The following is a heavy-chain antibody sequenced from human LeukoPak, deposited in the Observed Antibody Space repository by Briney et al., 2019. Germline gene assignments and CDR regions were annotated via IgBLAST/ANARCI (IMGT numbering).Heavy chain of an antibody. CDR1: GGSFSGYY. CDR3: ARGRSYDFWSGDFPFGMDV. CDR2: INHSGNT. D-gene: IGHD3-3*01. V-gene: IGHV4-34*01. Sequence: PSETLSLTCAVYGGSFSGYYWSWIRQPPGKGLEWIGEINHSGNTNYNLSLKSRVTISVDTSKNHFSLQLSSVTAADTAAYYCARGRSYDFWSGDFPFGMDVWGQGTTVTVSS. J-gene: IGHJ6*02.